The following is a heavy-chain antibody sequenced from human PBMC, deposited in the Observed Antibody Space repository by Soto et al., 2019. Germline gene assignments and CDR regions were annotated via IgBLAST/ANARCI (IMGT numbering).Heavy chain of an antibody. CDR3: AKDYDFWSGYYEAGWFDP. V-gene: IGHV3-30*18. J-gene: IGHJ5*02. CDR1: GFTFSSYG. Sequence: PGGSLRLSCAASGFTFSSYGMHWVRQAPGKGLEWVAVISYDGSNKYYADSVKGRFTISRDNSKNTLYLQMNSLRAEDTAVYYCAKDYDFWSGYYEAGWFDPWGQGTLVTVSS. CDR2: ISYDGSNK. D-gene: IGHD3-3*01.